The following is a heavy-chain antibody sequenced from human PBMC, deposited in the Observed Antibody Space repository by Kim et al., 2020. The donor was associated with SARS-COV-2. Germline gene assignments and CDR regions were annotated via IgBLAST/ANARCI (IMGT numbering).Heavy chain of an antibody. D-gene: IGHD6-13*01. J-gene: IGHJ4*02. CDR3: AKTGQLDY. CDR2: T. V-gene: IGHV3-23*01. Sequence: TYYADARRGRLTLTRDNSKNTLSLQMNSLRAEDTALYYCAKTGQLDYWGQGTLVTVSS.